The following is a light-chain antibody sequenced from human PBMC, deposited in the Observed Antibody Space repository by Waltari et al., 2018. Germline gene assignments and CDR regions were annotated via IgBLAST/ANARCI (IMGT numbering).Light chain of an antibody. CDR3: QQYDTSSWT. V-gene: IGKV3-20*01. Sequence: PGERATLSCRAGQTVSSNYLTWYQQNPGQPPRLLIYGATRRAAGIPDRFGGSGSGPDFTLTISRLEPEDFAVYYWQQYDTSSWTFGQGTKVEI. CDR1: QTVSSNY. J-gene: IGKJ1*01. CDR2: GAT.